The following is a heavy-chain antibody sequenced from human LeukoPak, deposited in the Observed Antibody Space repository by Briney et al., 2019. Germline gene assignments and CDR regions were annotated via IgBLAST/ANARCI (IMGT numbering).Heavy chain of an antibody. J-gene: IGHJ4*02. D-gene: IGHD4-17*01. V-gene: IGHV4-59*12. CDR1: GGSISSYY. Sequence: PSETLSLTCTVSGGSISSYYWSWIRQPPGKGLEWIGYIYYSGSTNYNPSLKSRVTISVDTSKNQFSLKLSSVTAADTAVYYCARGRRSNYGDPVAYFDYWGQGTLVTVSS. CDR2: IYYSGST. CDR3: ARGRRSNYGDPVAYFDY.